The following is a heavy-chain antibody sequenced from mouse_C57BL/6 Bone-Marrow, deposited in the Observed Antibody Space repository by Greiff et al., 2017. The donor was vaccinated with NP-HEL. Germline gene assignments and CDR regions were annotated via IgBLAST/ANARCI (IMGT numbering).Heavy chain of an antibody. CDR3: THGYYVVDY. Sequence: EVQRVESGGGLVQPGGSMKLSCVASGFTFSNYWMNWVRQSPEKGLEWVAQIRLKSDNYATHYAESVKGRFTISRDDSKSSVYLKMNNLRAEDTGIYYCTHGYYVVDYWGQGTTLTVSS. CDR2: IRLKSDNYAT. D-gene: IGHD2-3*01. CDR1: GFTFSNYW. J-gene: IGHJ2*01. V-gene: IGHV6-3*01.